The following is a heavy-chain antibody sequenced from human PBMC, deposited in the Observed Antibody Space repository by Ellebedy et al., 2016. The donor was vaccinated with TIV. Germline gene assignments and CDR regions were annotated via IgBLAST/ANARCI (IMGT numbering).Heavy chain of an antibody. CDR2: IVGSGGSR. J-gene: IGHJ4*02. CDR3: AKDRTPGDGYWVFDN. V-gene: IGHV3-23*01. CDR1: GFTFSSYA. D-gene: IGHD5-18*01. Sequence: PGGSLRLSCAASGFTFSSYAMSWVRQAPGKGLEWVSGIVGSGGSRYADSVKGRFTISRDNSKSTLDLQMRSLRAEDTAVYFCAKDRTPGDGYWVFDNWGQGTLVSVSS.